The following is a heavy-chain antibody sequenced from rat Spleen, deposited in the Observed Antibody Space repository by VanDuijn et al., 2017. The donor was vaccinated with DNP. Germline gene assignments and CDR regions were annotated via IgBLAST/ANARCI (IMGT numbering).Heavy chain of an antibody. CDR1: GFTFSDYY. J-gene: IGHJ2*01. CDR3: ARRGSYYGYNYYFDY. Sequence: EVQLVESGGGLVQPGRSLKLSCAASGFTFSDYYMAWVRQAPTKGLEWVAYISYDGGNTYYGDSVKGRFTISRDNAKSSLYLQMDSLRSEDTATYYCARRGSYYGYNYYFDYRGQGVMVTVSS. D-gene: IGHD1-9*01. CDR2: ISYDGGNT. V-gene: IGHV5-20*01.